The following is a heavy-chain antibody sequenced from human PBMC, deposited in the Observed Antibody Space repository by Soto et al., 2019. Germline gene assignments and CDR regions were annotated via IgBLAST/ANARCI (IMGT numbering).Heavy chain of an antibody. CDR1: VLTFRSYA. Sequence: VGSLRLSCASSVLTFRSYAMTCVRHSPGKWLEWVSGTSGSGGNTYYTDSVKGRFTIYRDNSKNTLYLQMNSLKAEDTAVYYCAIGVGYDTRAFHIWGPGTMCTLS. J-gene: IGHJ3*02. V-gene: IGHV3-23*01. CDR2: TSGSGGNT. D-gene: IGHD3-22*01. CDR3: AIGVGYDTRAFHI.